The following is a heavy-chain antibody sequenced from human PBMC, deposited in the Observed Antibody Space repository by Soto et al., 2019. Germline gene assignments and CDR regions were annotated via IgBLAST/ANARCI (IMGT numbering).Heavy chain of an antibody. J-gene: IGHJ4*02. CDR2: IYYGGST. CDR3: ARPGRDWGSLDY. D-gene: IGHD7-27*01. Sequence: QVQLQESGPGLVKPSETLSLTCTVSGDSISTYYWTWIRQSPGKGLEWIAFIYYGGSTNYNPSLNGRVTISVDTSKNQFSLKLNSVTAADTAVYYCARPGRDWGSLDYWGQGTLVTVSS. CDR1: GDSISTYY. V-gene: IGHV4-59*08.